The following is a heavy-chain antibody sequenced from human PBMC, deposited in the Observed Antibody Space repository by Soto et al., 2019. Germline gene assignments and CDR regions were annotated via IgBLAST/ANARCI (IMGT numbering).Heavy chain of an antibody. D-gene: IGHD3-9*01. CDR1: GYTFTGYY. V-gene: IGHV1-2*04. CDR3: ARELRYYGMDV. J-gene: IGHJ6*02. Sequence: ASVKFSCKASGYTFTGYYMHWVRQAPGQGLECMGWINPNSGGTNYAQKFQGWVTMTRXPXXSXXXMXLXXLRXDDTAVYYCARELRYYGMDVWGQGTTVTVSS. CDR2: INPNSGGT.